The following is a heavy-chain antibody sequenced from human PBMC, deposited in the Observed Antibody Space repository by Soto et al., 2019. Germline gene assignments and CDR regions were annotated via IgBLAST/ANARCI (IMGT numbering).Heavy chain of an antibody. V-gene: IGHV3-23*01. D-gene: IGHD6-13*01. J-gene: IGHJ3*02. CDR1: GFTFSTYA. CDR3: AKDRIPSAGHDAFDI. Sequence: PGGSLRLSCAASGFTFSTYAMTWVRQAPGKGLEWVSSISGSGGTTFYADSVKGRFTVSRDNSRATLYLQMNSLRAEDTAIYYCAKDRIPSAGHDAFDIWGQGTMVTVSS. CDR2: ISGSGGTT.